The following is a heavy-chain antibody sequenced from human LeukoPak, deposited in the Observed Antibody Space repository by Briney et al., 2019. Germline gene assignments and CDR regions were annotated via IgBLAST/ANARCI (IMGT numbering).Heavy chain of an antibody. CDR3: ARHSAIRRSGYNGVGY. J-gene: IGHJ4*02. V-gene: IGHV5-51*01. CDR2: IYPDDSDT. CDR1: GYSFPNYW. Sequence: GESLKISCQGSGYSFPNYWIGWVRQMPGKGLEWMGIIYPDDSDTRYSPSLQGQVTISVDKSISTAYLQWSSLKASDTAMYYCARHSAIRRSGYNGVGYWGQGALVTVST. D-gene: IGHD5-24*01.